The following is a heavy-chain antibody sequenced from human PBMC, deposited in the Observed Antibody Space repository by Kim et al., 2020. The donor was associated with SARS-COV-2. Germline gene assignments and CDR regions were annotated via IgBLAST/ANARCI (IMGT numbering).Heavy chain of an antibody. V-gene: IGHV3-23*01. CDR1: GFTFGDHA. Sequence: GGSLRLSCAASGFTFGDHAMTWVRQAPGNGLEWVSTINGYASTTYYADSVKGRFTISRDNSENTLYLQMTSLRVDDTALYYCVEDLWVDYIWGSYNPRLDRWGQGTLVTVSS. D-gene: IGHD3-16*01. CDR2: INGYASTT. J-gene: IGHJ4*02. CDR3: VEDLWVDYIWGSYNPRLDR.